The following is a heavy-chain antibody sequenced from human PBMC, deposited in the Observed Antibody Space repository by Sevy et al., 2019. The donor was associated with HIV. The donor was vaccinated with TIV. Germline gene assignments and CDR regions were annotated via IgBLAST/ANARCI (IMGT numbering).Heavy chain of an antibody. CDR2: ISGSGGST. CDR3: AKGDSTFYGLDV. J-gene: IGHJ6*02. CDR1: EFTFSSYW. V-gene: IGHV3-23*01. Sequence: GGSLRLSCAASEFTFSSYWMSWVRQAPGKGLEWVSAISGSGGSTYYADSVKGRFTISRDKSKNTLYLQLNSLRVEDTAVFYCAKGDSTFYGLDVWGQGTTVTVSS. D-gene: IGHD3-3*02.